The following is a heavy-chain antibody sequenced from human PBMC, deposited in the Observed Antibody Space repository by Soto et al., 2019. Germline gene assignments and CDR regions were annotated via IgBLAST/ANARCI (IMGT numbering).Heavy chain of an antibody. CDR3: ARGGHVVVVTAALDY. CDR2: VNPSGGHT. D-gene: IGHD2-21*02. J-gene: IGHJ4*02. CDR1: GDTFTDSY. V-gene: IGHV1-46*01. Sequence: QVQLMQSGAEGKKHGASVRVSCKASGDTFTDSYIHWVRQAPGQGLEWMGTVNPSGGHTTYAQHFLGRVTMTRDTSTSTLYMELTSLTSDDTAIYYCARGGHVVVVTAALDYWGQGTLVTVSS.